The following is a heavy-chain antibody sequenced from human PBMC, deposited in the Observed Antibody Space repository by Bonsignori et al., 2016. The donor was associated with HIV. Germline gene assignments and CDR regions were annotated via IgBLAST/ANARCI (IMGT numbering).Heavy chain of an antibody. CDR2: YNYSGST. J-gene: IGHJ6*03. CDR3: ARGQAKYYGSGISPYYHYYYMDV. Sequence: QVQLQQWGAGLLKPSETLSLTCGVYGGSLSGYYWSWIRQPPGKGRGVDWGKYNYSGSTNYNPSLKSRVTISVDTSKNQFSLKLSSVTAADTAVYYCARGQAKYYGSGISPYYHYYYMDVWGKGTTVTVSS. D-gene: IGHD3-10*01. CDR1: GGSLSGYY. V-gene: IGHV4-34*01.